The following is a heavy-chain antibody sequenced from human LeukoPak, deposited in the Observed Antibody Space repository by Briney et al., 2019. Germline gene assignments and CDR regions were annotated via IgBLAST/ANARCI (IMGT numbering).Heavy chain of an antibody. CDR3: ARVPLYYYYMDV. V-gene: IGHV1-18*01. J-gene: IGHJ6*03. Sequence: ASAKVSCKASGYTFTSYGISWVRQAPGQGLEWMGWISAYNGNTNYAQKLQGRVTMTTDTSTSTAYMELRSLRSDDTAVYYCARVPLYYYYMDVWGKGTTVTVSS. CDR2: ISAYNGNT. CDR1: GYTFTSYG.